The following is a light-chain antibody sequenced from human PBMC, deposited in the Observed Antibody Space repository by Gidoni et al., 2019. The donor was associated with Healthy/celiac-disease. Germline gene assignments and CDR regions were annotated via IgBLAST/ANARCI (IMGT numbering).Light chain of an antibody. CDR1: QSVSSN. V-gene: IGKV3-15*01. CDR3: QQYNNWPPLT. CDR2: GAS. Sequence: ELVMTQSPATLSVSPGERATLSCMASQSVSSNLAWYQQKPGQAPRPLIYGASTRATGIPARFSGSGSGTEFTLTISSLQSEDFAVYYCQQYNNWPPLTFGGGTKVEIK. J-gene: IGKJ4*01.